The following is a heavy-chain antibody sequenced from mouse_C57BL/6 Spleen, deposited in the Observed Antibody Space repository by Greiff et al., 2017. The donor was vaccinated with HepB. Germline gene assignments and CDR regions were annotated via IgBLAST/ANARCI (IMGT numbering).Heavy chain of an antibody. V-gene: IGHV1-62-2*01. CDR1: GYTFTEYA. CDR3: ARHEDYYGSSYNYALDY. Sequence: QVQLQQSGAELVKPGASVKLSCKASGYTFTEYAIHWVKQRSGQGLEWIGWFYPGSGSIKYNEKFKDKATLNADKSSSTVYMELSRLTSEDSAVYFWARHEDYYGSSYNYALDYWGQGTSVTVSS. CDR2: FYPGSGSI. D-gene: IGHD1-1*01. J-gene: IGHJ4*01.